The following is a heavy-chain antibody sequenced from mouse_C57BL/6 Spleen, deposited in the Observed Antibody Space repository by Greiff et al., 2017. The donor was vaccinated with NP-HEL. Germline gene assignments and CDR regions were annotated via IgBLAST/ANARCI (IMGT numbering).Heavy chain of an antibody. Sequence: VQLQQPGAELVKPGASVKMSCKASGYTFTSYWITWVKQRPGQGLEWIGDIYPGSGSTNYNEKFKSKATLTVDTSSSTAYMQLSSLTSEDAAVYYCARSSHYYDYDYWGQGTTLTVSS. CDR1: GYTFTSYW. V-gene: IGHV1-55*01. CDR2: IYPGSGST. D-gene: IGHD2-4*01. J-gene: IGHJ2*01. CDR3: ARSSHYYDYDY.